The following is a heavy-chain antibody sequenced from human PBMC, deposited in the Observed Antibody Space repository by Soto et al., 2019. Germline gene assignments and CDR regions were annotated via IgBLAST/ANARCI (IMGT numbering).Heavy chain of an antibody. J-gene: IGHJ4*02. CDR3: ARAMTTVTTIDY. CDR2: IYHSGST. CDR1: GDSISSSKW. V-gene: IGHV4-4*02. D-gene: IGHD4-17*01. Sequence: SETLSLTCAVSGDSISSSKWWSWVRQPPGKGLEWIGEIYHSGSTNYNPSLKSRVTISVDKSKNQFSLKLSSVTAADTAVYYCARAMTTVTTIDYWGQGTLVTVSS.